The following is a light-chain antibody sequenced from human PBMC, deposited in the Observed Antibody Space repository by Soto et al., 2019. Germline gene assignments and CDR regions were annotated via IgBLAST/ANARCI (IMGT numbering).Light chain of an antibody. CDR1: GSDVGAYNL. CDR2: EVN. V-gene: IGLV2-23*02. CDR3: CSYAGTVAYV. Sequence: QSVLTQPASVSGSPRQSITNSCAGTGSDVGAYNLVSWYQQHPGNAPKLIICEVNTRPSGISNRFSGSKSGDTASLTISELQAEDEADYFCCSYAGTVAYVFGTGTKVTVL. J-gene: IGLJ1*01.